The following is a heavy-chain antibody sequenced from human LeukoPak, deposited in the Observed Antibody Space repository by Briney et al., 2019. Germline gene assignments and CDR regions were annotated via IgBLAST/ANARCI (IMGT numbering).Heavy chain of an antibody. CDR1: GFTFSSYG. J-gene: IGHJ4*02. CDR3: AKDHIAPTIENDY. Sequence: PGRSLRLSCAASGFTFSSYGMHWVRQAPGKGLEWVAVISYDGSNKYYADSVKGRFTISRDNSKSTLYLQMNSLRAEDTAVYYAAKDHIAPTIENDYWGQGTLGTVSS. CDR2: ISYDGSNK. V-gene: IGHV3-30*18. D-gene: IGHD5-12*01.